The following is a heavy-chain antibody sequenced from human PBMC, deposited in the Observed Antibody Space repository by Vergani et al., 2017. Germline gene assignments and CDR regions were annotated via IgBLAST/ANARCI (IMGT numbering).Heavy chain of an antibody. J-gene: IGHJ6*02. CDR3: ARGTYYYDSSGYQYYYYYYGMDV. Sequence: QVQLQESGPGLVKPSETLSLTCTVSGGSISSYYWSWIRQPPGKGLEWIGYIYYSGSTNYNPSLKSRVTISVDTSKNQFSLKLSSVTAADTAVYYCARGTYYYDSSGYQYYYYYYGMDVWGQGTTVTVYS. D-gene: IGHD3-22*01. CDR2: IYYSGST. V-gene: IGHV4-59*01. CDR1: GGSISSYY.